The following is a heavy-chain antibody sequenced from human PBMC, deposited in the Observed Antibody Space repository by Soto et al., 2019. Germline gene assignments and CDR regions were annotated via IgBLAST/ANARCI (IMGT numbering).Heavy chain of an antibody. V-gene: IGHV1-2*04. CDR2: INPNSGGT. Sequence: SVKVSCKASGYTFTGYYMHWVRPAPGQGLEWMGWINPNSGGTNYAQKFQGWVTMTRDTSISTAYMELSRLRSDDTAVYYCARLAYYDSSGYPPSDYYYYGMDVWGQGTTVTVSS. CDR3: ARLAYYDSSGYPPSDYYYYGMDV. CDR1: GYTFTGYY. D-gene: IGHD3-22*01. J-gene: IGHJ6*02.